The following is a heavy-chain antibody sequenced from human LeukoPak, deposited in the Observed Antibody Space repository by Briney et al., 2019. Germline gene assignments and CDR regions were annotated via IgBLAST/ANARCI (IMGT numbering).Heavy chain of an antibody. CDR1: GFTFSDYY. J-gene: IGHJ4*02. CDR2: ISSSSTYT. Sequence: GGSLRLSCAASGFTFSDYYMSWIRQAPGKGPEWVSYISSSSTYTNYADSVKGRFTISRDNAKNSLYLQMNSLRAEDTAVYYCARVRYSSSWYFDYWGQGTLVTVSS. V-gene: IGHV3-11*05. D-gene: IGHD6-13*01. CDR3: ARVRYSSSWYFDY.